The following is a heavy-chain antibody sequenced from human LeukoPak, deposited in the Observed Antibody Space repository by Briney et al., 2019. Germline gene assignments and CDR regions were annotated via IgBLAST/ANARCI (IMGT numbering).Heavy chain of an antibody. Sequence: GGYLRLSCAASGFIFSHYTMTWVRQAPGKGLEWVSSINGSGDATKYADSVLGRFIVSRDNSKNTVSLQMNRLRAEDTAIYYCVKSDCGSDGCKLLSFWGQGTLVTASS. J-gene: IGHJ4*02. V-gene: IGHV3-23*01. CDR1: GFIFSHYT. D-gene: IGHD2-21*01. CDR2: INGSGDAT. CDR3: VKSDCGSDGCKLLSF.